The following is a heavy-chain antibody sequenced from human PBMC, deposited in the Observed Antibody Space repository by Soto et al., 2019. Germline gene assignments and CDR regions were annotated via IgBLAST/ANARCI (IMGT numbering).Heavy chain of an antibody. CDR2: IYYSGST. J-gene: IGHJ5*02. D-gene: IGHD5-12*01. CDR1: GGSISSYY. Sequence: SETLSLTCTASGGSISSYYWSWIRQPPGKGLEWIGYIYYSGSTNYNPSLKSRVTISLDTSKNQFSLKLSSVTAAHTAVYYCARVTEWLRSYNWFDPWGQGTLVTVSS. V-gene: IGHV4-59*01. CDR3: ARVTEWLRSYNWFDP.